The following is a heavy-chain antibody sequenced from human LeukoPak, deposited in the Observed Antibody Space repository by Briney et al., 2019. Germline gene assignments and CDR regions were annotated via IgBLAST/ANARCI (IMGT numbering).Heavy chain of an antibody. D-gene: IGHD3/OR15-3a*01. CDR3: ARDRAANQDWVEFDP. CDR2: IRDRGEA. V-gene: IGHV3-66*03. CDR1: GFRVSDYY. J-gene: IGHJ5*02. Sequence: PGGSLRLSCAVSGFRVSDYYMSWARQAPGKGLEWVGLIRDRGEAFYADFARGRFAISRDESENTLYLQMNSLRVEDTAVYFCARDRAANQDWVEFDPWGQGTPVIVSS.